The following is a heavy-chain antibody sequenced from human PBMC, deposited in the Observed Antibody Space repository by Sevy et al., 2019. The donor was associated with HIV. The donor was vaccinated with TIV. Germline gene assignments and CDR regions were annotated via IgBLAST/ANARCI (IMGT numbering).Heavy chain of an antibody. CDR3: ARDIDDFWSGYLY. CDR1: GFTFGSFA. J-gene: IGHJ4*02. V-gene: IGHV3-33*01. D-gene: IGHD3-3*01. Sequence: GGSRDLSCAPSGFTFGSFAMHWVRQAPAKGLGWVAVIGYDGSNKYYADPVKGRFTISRDNSKNTLYLQMNSLRAEDTAVYYCARDIDDFWSGYLYWGQGTLVTVSS. CDR2: IGYDGSNK.